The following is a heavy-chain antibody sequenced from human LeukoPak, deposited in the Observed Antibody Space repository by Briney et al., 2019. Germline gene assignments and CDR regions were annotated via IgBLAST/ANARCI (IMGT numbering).Heavy chain of an antibody. CDR3: AGARPQTTEYDY. CDR1: GFTVSTNY. J-gene: IGHJ4*02. D-gene: IGHD4-17*01. CDR2: IYSGGNI. V-gene: IGHV3-53*01. Sequence: PGGSLRLSCAASGFTVSTNYMSWVRQAPGKGLEWVSVIYSGGNIYYADSVKGRFTISRDNSKNTLYLQMNSLRAEDTAMYYCAGARPQTTEYDYWGQGTLVTVSS.